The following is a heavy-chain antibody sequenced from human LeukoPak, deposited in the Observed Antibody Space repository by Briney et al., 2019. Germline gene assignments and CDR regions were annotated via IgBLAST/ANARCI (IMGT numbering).Heavy chain of an antibody. D-gene: IGHD1-26*01. CDR1: GFTFSSYG. J-gene: IGHJ3*02. CDR2: IRYDGCNK. Sequence: GGSLRLSCAASGFTFSSYGMHWVRQAPGKGLEWVAFIRYDGCNKYYADSVKGRFTISRDNSKNTLYLQMNSLRAEDTAVYYCAKDPTVVGATGDAFDIWGQGTMVTVSS. CDR3: AKDPTVVGATGDAFDI. V-gene: IGHV3-30*02.